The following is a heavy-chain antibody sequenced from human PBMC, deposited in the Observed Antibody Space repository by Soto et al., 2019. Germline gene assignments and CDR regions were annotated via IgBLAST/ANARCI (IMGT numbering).Heavy chain of an antibody. V-gene: IGHV3-48*01. Sequence: GGSLRLSCAASGFTFSPYSMNWVRQAPGKGLEWLSYIRTGTSDISYADSVEGRFTISRDNAKNSLYLQMNSLRAEDTAMYYCARDQWYAFDVWGQGAMVTVSS. CDR2: IRTGTSDI. D-gene: IGHD2-8*01. CDR1: GFTFSPYS. J-gene: IGHJ3*01. CDR3: ARDQWYAFDV.